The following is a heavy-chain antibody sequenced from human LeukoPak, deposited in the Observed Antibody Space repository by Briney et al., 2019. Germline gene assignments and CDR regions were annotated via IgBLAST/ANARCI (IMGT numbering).Heavy chain of an antibody. V-gene: IGHV1-46*01. CDR1: GYTFTSYG. CDR2: INPSGGST. Sequence: ASVKVSCKASGYTFTSYGTSWVRQAPGQGLEWMGIINPSGGSTSYAQKFQGRVTMTRDTSTSTVYMELSSLRSEDTAVYYCARDEDCSGGSCYYYYGMDVWGQGTTVTVSS. J-gene: IGHJ6*02. D-gene: IGHD2-15*01. CDR3: ARDEDCSGGSCYYYYGMDV.